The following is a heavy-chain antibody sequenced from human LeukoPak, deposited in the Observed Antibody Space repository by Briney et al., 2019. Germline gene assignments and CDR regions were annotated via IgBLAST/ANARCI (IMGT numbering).Heavy chain of an antibody. J-gene: IGHJ4*02. Sequence: ASVKVSCKAFGYTFTSYDINWVRQATGQGLEWMGIINPSGGSTSYAQKFQGRVTMTRDTSTSTVYMELSSLRSEDTAVYYCARDQRPAVFWSGPRGFFDYWGQGTLVTVSS. D-gene: IGHD3-3*01. CDR3: ARDQRPAVFWSGPRGFFDY. CDR2: INPSGGST. CDR1: GYTFTSYD. V-gene: IGHV1-46*01.